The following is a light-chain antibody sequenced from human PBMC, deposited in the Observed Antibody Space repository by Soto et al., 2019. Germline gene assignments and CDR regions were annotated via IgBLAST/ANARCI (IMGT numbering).Light chain of an antibody. J-gene: IGKJ1*01. V-gene: IGKV1-5*03. Sequence: QKPSTWRAPLGPGATITCRASQSISSWLAWYKQKPGKATKLLIYKASSLESGVPSRFSGSGSGTESTLTISRLKPDDPQTQYFRQYNSYPGTCGQGTKVDIK. CDR1: QSISSW. CDR3: RQYNSYPGT. CDR2: KAS.